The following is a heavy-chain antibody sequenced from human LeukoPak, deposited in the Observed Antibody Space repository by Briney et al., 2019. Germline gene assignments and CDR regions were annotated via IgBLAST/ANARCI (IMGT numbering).Heavy chain of an antibody. Sequence: GGSLRLSCSASGFSFSSYAMHWVRQAPGKGLDYVSAISANGDSTYYADSVKDKFTISRDNSKNTLYLQMSSLRPEDTAVYYCVKSRGYSYGYEFDYWGQGTLVTVSS. V-gene: IGHV3-64D*06. CDR2: ISANGDST. CDR3: VKSRGYSYGYEFDY. CDR1: GFSFSSYA. D-gene: IGHD5-18*01. J-gene: IGHJ4*02.